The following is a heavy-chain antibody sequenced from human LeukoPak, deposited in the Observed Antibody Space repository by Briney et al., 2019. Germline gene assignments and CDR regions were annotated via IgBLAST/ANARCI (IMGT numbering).Heavy chain of an antibody. CDR1: GGSISSYY. CDR3: ARGARPGRAYYYGMDV. CDR2: IYTSGST. Sequence: SETLSLTCTVSGGSISSYYWSWIRQPAGKGLEWIGRIYTSGSTNYNPSLKSRVTISVDTSKNQFSLKLSSVTAADTAVYYCARGARPGRAYYYGMDVWGQGTTVTVSS. V-gene: IGHV4-4*07. J-gene: IGHJ6*02. D-gene: IGHD6-6*01.